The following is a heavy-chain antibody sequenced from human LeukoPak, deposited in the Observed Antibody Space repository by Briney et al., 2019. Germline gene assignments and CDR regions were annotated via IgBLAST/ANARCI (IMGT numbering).Heavy chain of an antibody. J-gene: IGHJ4*02. CDR3: AKSNGYCSGGNCYSNY. CDR2: KSYDGKNQ. CDR1: GFTFSDYG. V-gene: IGHV3-30*18. D-gene: IGHD2-15*01. Sequence: GGSLRLSCAASGFTFSDYGMDWVRQAPGKGLEWVAVKSYDGKNQYYADSVKGRFTISRDSSKNTLYLQMNSLRVEDTAVYYCAKSNGYCSGGNCYSNYWGQGTPVTVSS.